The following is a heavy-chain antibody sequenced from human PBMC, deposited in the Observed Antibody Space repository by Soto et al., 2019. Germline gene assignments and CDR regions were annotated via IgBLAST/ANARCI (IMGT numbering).Heavy chain of an antibody. D-gene: IGHD3-16*01. CDR1: GFAFSGSA. CDR2: IRSKGHNYAT. Sequence: GGSLRLSCAASGFAFSGSAMYWVRQASGKGPEWVGRIRSKGHNYATEYAASVKGRFTISRDDSKNTAYLQMNSLQTEDTAVYYCTRDLFSYDYSGILWSDPWGKGTLVTVSS. V-gene: IGHV3-73*01. CDR3: TRDLFSYDYSGILWSDP. J-gene: IGHJ5*02.